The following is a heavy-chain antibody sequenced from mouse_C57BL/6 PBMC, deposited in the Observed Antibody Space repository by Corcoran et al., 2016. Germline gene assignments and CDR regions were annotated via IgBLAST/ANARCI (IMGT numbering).Heavy chain of an antibody. CDR2: IYPGDGDT. CDR1: GYAFSSYW. D-gene: IGHD2-10*01. J-gene: IGHJ2*01. CDR3: ARSGTLLMDFDY. V-gene: IGHV1-80*01. Sequence: QVQLQQSGAELVKPGASVKISCKASGYAFSSYWMNWVKQRPGKGLEWIGQIYPGDGDTNYNGKFKGKATLTADKSSSTAYMQLSSLTSEDSAVYFCARSGTLLMDFDYWGQGTTLTVSS.